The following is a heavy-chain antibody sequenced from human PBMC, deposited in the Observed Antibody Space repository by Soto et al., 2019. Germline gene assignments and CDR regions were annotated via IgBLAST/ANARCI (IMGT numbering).Heavy chain of an antibody. J-gene: IGHJ4*02. CDR3: AKADGQQWLIPHLDN. Sequence: EVQLLDSGGGVVQPGGSPRRSCVASGFNFKKFAMAWVRQAAGEGLEWVSGISCCGGSASYADSVKGRFSIARDDSKNTVSLPLNSLRVEDTAQYYCAKADGQQWLIPHLDNWGQGTLVTVS. D-gene: IGHD6-19*01. CDR2: ISCCGGSA. V-gene: IGHV3-23*01. CDR1: GFNFKKFA.